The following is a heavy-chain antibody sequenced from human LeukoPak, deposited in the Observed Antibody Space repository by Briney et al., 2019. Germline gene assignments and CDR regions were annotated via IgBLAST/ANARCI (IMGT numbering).Heavy chain of an antibody. CDR1: GFTFSSYA. V-gene: IGHV3-30*02. CDR3: ARDIALKVYATRGVDY. Sequence: GGSLRLSCAASGFTFSSYAMQWVRQAPGKGLEWVAFIRYDASNEYYADSVKGRFTISRGNSKSTLYLQMGSLRAEDTAVYYCARDIALKVYATRGVDYWGQGTLVTVSS. D-gene: IGHD2-8*01. CDR2: IRYDASNE. J-gene: IGHJ4*02.